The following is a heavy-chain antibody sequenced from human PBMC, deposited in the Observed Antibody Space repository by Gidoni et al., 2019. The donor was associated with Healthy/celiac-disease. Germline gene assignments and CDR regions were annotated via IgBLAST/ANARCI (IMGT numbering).Heavy chain of an antibody. CDR1: GYTFTSYA. J-gene: IGHJ3*02. CDR3: ARVVYDSSGYRSFDI. CDR2: INAGNGNT. V-gene: IGHV1-3*01. Sequence: QVQLVQSGAEVKKPGASVKVSCKASGYTFTSYAMLWVRQAPGQRLEWMGWINAGNGNTKYSQKFQGRVTITRDTSASTAYMELSSLRSEDTAVYYCARVVYDSSGYRSFDIWGQGTMVTVSS. D-gene: IGHD3-22*01.